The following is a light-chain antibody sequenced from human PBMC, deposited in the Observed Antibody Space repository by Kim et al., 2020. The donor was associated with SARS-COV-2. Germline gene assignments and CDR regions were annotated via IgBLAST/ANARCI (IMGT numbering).Light chain of an antibody. V-gene: IGKV1-8*01. J-gene: IGKJ1*01. CDR2: ASS. CDR3: LQYYSYPWT. Sequence: AIRITQSPSSLSASTGDRVTITCRASQGISTYLAWYQQKPGRAPNLLIYASSTLQSGVPSRFSGSGSGTDFTLTISRLQSEDFVIYYCLQYYSYPWTFGQGTKVDIK. CDR1: QGISTY.